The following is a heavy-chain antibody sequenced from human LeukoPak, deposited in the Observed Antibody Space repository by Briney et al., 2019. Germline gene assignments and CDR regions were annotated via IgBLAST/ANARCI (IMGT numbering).Heavy chain of an antibody. Sequence: GGSLRLSCEASGFIFDDYVMYWVRQSPGKGLEWGSGITWDGYKIDYVDSVKGRFTISRDNARNSLFLQMNRVRVEDTAFYYCVKGYSSSWSGYFDSWGQGTLVTVAS. V-gene: IGHV3-9*01. CDR3: VKGYSSSWSGYFDS. CDR2: ITWDGYKI. CDR1: GFIFDDYV. J-gene: IGHJ4*02. D-gene: IGHD5-18*01.